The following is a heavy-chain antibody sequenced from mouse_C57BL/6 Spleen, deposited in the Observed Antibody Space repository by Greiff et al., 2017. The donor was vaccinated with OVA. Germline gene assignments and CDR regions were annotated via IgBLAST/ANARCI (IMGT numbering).Heavy chain of an antibody. J-gene: IGHJ1*03. CDR3: ARGGMVTTDWYFDV. CDR2: IYPSDSET. V-gene: IGHV1-61*01. Sequence: VQLQQPGAELVRPGSSVKLSCKASGYTFTSYWMDWVKQRPGQGLEWIGNIYPSDSETHYNQKFKDKATLTVDKSSSTAYMQLSSLTSEDSAVYYCARGGMVTTDWYFDVWGTGTTVTVSS. CDR1: GYTFTSYW. D-gene: IGHD2-2*01.